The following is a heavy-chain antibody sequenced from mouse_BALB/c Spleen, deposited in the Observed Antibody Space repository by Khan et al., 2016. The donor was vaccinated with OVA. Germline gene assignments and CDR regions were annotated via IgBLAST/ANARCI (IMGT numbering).Heavy chain of an antibody. V-gene: IGHV9-3-1*01. D-gene: IGHD2-10*01. Sequence: QIQLVQSGPELKKPGETVKISCKASGYTFTSYGMNWVKQSPGKALKWMGWINTYTGEPTYADDFKGRFAFSLETSASTAYLQINHLKNEDTATYFCARPPYFSYTLDYWGQGTSVTVSS. CDR2: INTYTGEP. CDR3: ARPPYFSYTLDY. J-gene: IGHJ4*01. CDR1: GYTFTSYG.